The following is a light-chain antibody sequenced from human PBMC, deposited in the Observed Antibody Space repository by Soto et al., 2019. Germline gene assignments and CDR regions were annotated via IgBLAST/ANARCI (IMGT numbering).Light chain of an antibody. J-gene: IGLJ2*01. V-gene: IGLV1-47*01. CDR3: AAWDDSLSGRV. CDR2: RDS. Sequence: QSALTQPPSASGTPGQRVTISCSGSSSNIGTNYVYWYQQLPGTAPQLLIHRDSQRPSGVPDRFSGSKSGASASLAISGLRSDDEADYYCAAWDDSLSGRVFGGGTQLTVL. CDR1: SSNIGTNY.